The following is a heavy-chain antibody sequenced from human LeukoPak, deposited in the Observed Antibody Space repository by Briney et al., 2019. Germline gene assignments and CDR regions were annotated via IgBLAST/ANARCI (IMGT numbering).Heavy chain of an antibody. Sequence: GGSLRLSCAASGFTFSSYAMSWVRQAPGKGLEWVSAISGSGGSTYYADSVKGRFTISRDNSKNTLYLQMNSLRAEDAAVYYCAKDSSGYYKPIDSWGQGTLVTVSS. D-gene: IGHD3-22*01. CDR1: GFTFSSYA. J-gene: IGHJ4*02. V-gene: IGHV3-23*01. CDR3: AKDSSGYYKPIDS. CDR2: ISGSGGST.